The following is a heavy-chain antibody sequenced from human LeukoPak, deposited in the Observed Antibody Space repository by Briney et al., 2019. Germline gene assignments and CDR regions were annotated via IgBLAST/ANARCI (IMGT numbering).Heavy chain of an antibody. V-gene: IGHV1-69*01. CDR1: GGTFSSYA. D-gene: IGHD3-22*01. J-gene: IGHJ3*02. Sequence: SVKVSCKASGGTFSSYAISWVRQASGQGLEWMGGIIPIFGTANYAQKFQGRVTITADESTSTAYMELSSLRSEDTAVYYCARSYYYDSSMAFDIWGQGTMVTVSS. CDR2: IIPIFGTA. CDR3: ARSYYYDSSMAFDI.